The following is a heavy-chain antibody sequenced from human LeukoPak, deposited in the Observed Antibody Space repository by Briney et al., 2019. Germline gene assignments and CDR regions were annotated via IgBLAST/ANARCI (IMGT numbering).Heavy chain of an antibody. Sequence: PSQTLSLTCTVSGGSISSGSYYWSWIRQPAGKGLEWIGRIYTSGSTNYNPSLKSRVTMSVDTSKNQFSLKLSSVTAADTAVYYCARALGYCSSTSCSTDAFDIWGQGTMVTVSS. CDR1: GGSISSGSYY. J-gene: IGHJ3*02. CDR3: ARALGYCSSTSCSTDAFDI. V-gene: IGHV4-61*02. CDR2: IYTSGST. D-gene: IGHD2-2*01.